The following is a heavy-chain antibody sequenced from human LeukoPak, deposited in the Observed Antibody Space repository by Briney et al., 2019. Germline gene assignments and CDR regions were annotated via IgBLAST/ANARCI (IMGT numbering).Heavy chain of an antibody. Sequence: PSETLSLTCTVSGGSISNSSHYWGWIRQPPGKGLEWIGSIYYSGRTYYNPSLKSRVTISVDTSKNQFSRKLSSVTAADTAVYYCARGYCRGTSCNRYTFDMWGQGTMVTVSS. V-gene: IGHV4-39*01. J-gene: IGHJ3*02. D-gene: IGHD2-2*01. CDR3: ARGYCRGTSCNRYTFDM. CDR1: GGSISNSSHY. CDR2: IYYSGRT.